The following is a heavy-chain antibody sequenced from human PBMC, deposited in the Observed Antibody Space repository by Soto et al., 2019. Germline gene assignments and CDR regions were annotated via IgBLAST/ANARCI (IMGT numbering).Heavy chain of an antibody. CDR2: IKNNANS. CDR1: GFTFSDHY. V-gene: IGHV3-72*01. J-gene: IGHJ3*01. CDR3: VRVKLGPQPLKVFDA. D-gene: IGHD7-27*01. Sequence: GGSLRLSCAAPGFTFSDHYMDWVRQAPGKGLEWVARIKNNANSYAASVKGRFTISRDDSKNSLYLQMNSLRTEDTAIYYCVRVKLGPQPLKVFDAWGKGKMVTVS.